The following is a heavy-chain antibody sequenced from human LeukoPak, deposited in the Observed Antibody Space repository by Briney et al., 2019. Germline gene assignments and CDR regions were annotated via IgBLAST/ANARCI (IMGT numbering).Heavy chain of an antibody. Sequence: PGGSLRLSCAASGFTFSSYGMHWVCQAPGKGLEWVAVISYDGSNKYYADSVKGRFTISRDNAKNSLYLQMNSLRAEDTALYYCAKDIVDFWSGFSARGDYYYGMDVWGQGTTVTVSS. V-gene: IGHV3-30*18. CDR3: AKDIVDFWSGFSARGDYYYGMDV. CDR1: GFTFSSYG. CDR2: ISYDGSNK. D-gene: IGHD3-3*01. J-gene: IGHJ6*02.